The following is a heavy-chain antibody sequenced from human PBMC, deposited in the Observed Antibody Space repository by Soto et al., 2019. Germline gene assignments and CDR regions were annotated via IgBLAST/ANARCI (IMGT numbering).Heavy chain of an antibody. J-gene: IGHJ4*02. CDR1: GYTFTSYG. V-gene: IGHV1-18*01. Sequence: ASVKVSCKASGYTFTSYGISWVRQAPGQGLEWMGWISGYNGNTNYAQKLQGRVTMTTDTSTSTAYMEPRSLRSDDTAVYYCAREYCSSTSCIYYFDYWGQGTLVTVPQ. CDR3: AREYCSSTSCIYYFDY. D-gene: IGHD2-2*01. CDR2: ISGYNGNT.